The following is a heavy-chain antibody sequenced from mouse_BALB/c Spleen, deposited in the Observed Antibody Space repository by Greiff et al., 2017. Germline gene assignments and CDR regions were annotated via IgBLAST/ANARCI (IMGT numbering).Heavy chain of an antibody. CDR3: ARWLLRLYAMDY. J-gene: IGHJ4*01. D-gene: IGHD2-3*01. V-gene: IGHV14-3*02. CDR1: GFNIKDTY. Sequence: VQLQQSGAELVKPGASVKLSCTASGFNIKDTYMHWVKQRPEQGLEWIGRIDPANGNTKYDPKFQGKATITADTSSNTAYLQLSSLTSEDTAVYYCARWLLRLYAMDYWGQGTSVTVSS. CDR2: IDPANGNT.